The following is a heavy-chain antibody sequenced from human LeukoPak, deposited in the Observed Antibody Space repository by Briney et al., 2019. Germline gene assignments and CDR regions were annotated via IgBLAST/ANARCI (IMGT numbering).Heavy chain of an antibody. V-gene: IGHV3-23*01. Sequence: GGSLRLSCGASGFTFNNYAMNWVRQAPGKGLEWVSTISGSGDSTFYADSVKGRFTISRDNAKNTLYLQMNSLRAEDTAVYYCVSGSLQSGYNFDYWGQGALVTVSS. CDR3: VSGSLQSGYNFDY. D-gene: IGHD3-3*01. J-gene: IGHJ4*02. CDR2: ISGSGDST. CDR1: GFTFNNYA.